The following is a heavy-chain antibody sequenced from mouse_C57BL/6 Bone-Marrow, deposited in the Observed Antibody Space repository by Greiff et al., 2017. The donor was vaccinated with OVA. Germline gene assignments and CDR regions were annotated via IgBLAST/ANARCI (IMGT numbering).Heavy chain of an antibody. D-gene: IGHD1-1*01. Sequence: VQLQQSGAELVKPGASVKISCKASGYTFTDYYINWVKQRPGQGLEWIGKIGPGSGSTYYNEKFKGKATLTADKSSSTAYMQLSSLTSEDSAVYFCARRRGLLLRSYYAMDYWGQGTSVTVSS. CDR3: ARRRGLLLRSYYAMDY. CDR2: IGPGSGST. CDR1: GYTFTDYY. J-gene: IGHJ4*01. V-gene: IGHV1-77*01.